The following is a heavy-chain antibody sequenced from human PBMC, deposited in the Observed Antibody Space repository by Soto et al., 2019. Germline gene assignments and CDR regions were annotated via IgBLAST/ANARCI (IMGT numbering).Heavy chain of an antibody. D-gene: IGHD5-12*01. Sequence: KASETLSLTCTVSGGSIRSSSYYWGWIRQPPGKGLEWIGSIYYSGSTYYNPSLKSRVTISIDTSKNQFSLKLNSVTAADRAVYYCARHRERSYSGSDRTAPDYWGQGTLVTVSS. CDR1: GGSIRSSSYY. CDR3: ARHRERSYSGSDRTAPDY. CDR2: IYYSGST. V-gene: IGHV4-39*01. J-gene: IGHJ4*02.